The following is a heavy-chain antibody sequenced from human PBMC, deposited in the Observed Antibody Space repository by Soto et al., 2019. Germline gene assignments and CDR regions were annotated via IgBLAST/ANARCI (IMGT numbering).Heavy chain of an antibody. J-gene: IGHJ3*02. Sequence: EASVKVSFKASGGTFSSYAISWVRQAPGQGLEWMGGIIPIFGTANYAQKFQGRVTITADESTSTAYMELSSLRSEDTAVYYCARVRSRWGGSFDAFDIWGQGTMVTVSS. V-gene: IGHV1-69*13. CDR3: ARVRSRWGGSFDAFDI. CDR2: IIPIFGTA. CDR1: GGTFSSYA. D-gene: IGHD1-26*01.